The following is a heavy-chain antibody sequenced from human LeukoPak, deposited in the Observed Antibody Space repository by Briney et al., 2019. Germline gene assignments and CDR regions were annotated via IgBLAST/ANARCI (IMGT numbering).Heavy chain of an antibody. D-gene: IGHD3-16*01. V-gene: IGHV3-74*01. CDR3: AGDYIWGRLF. CDR1: GFSLSDYW. J-gene: IGHJ4*01. Sequence: GGSPRLSCAASGFSLSDYWMHWVRQTPGKGLMWVSRITSDGSTTWYADSVKGRFTVSRDNAKNTLFLEMNSLRDEDTAVYYCAGDYIWGRLFWGQGTLVTVSS. CDR2: ITSDGSTT.